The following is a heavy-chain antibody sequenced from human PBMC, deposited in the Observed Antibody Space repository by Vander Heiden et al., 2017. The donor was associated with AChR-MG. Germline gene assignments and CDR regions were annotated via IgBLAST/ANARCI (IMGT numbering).Heavy chain of an antibody. V-gene: IGHV3-15*01. D-gene: IGHD1-1*01. Sequence: EVQLVESGGGLVKPGGSLRLSCAASGFTFSNAWMSWVRQAPGKGLEWVGRIKSKTDGGTTDDAAPVKGRFTISRDDSKNTLYLKMKSLKTEDTAVYYGTTDLAGRVGYWGHGTLVTVSS. CDR3: TTDLAGRVGY. J-gene: IGHJ4*01. CDR1: GFTFSNAW. CDR2: IKSKTDGGTT.